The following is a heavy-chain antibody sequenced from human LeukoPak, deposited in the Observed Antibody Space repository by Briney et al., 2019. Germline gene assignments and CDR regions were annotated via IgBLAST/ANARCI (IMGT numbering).Heavy chain of an antibody. V-gene: IGHV3-23*01. CDR3: AKNIAAPTTPFDY. CDR1: GFTFSTYA. Sequence: GGSLRLSCAASGFTFSTYAMNWVRQAPGKGLEWVSDISGSGGTTYYAYSVKGRFTISRDNSKNTLYLQMNYLRAEDTALYYCAKNIAAPTTPFDYWGQGTLVTVSS. J-gene: IGHJ4*02. CDR2: ISGSGGTT. D-gene: IGHD6-13*01.